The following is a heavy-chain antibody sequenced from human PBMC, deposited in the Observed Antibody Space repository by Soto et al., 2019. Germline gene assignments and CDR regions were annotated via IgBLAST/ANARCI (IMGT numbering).Heavy chain of an antibody. CDR3: ARDSYSSLFDS. CDR1: GFTLSSFS. D-gene: IGHD6-19*01. Sequence: PGGTLRLSCLVSGFTLSSFSMSWVRQTPGKGPEWVSSITTGNDYISYADSVKGRFTISRDNAKNSLFLRMNSLRADDTALYFCARDSYSSLFDSWGQGTLVTVSS. V-gene: IGHV3-21*01. CDR2: ITTGNDYI. J-gene: IGHJ5*01.